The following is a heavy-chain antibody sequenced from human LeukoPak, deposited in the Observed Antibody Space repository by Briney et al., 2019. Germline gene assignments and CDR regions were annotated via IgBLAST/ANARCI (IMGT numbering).Heavy chain of an antibody. CDR2: ISPHNGNT. D-gene: IGHD3-9*01. CDR3: ARDLNYVTLGYDILADVGYYFDY. Sequence: ASMKVSCKASGYTFTGDYIHWVRQAPGQGLQWLGWISPHNGNTKYAQDLQGRVSMTTDTSTSTAYLELRSLRSDDTAIYYCARDLNYVTLGYDILADVGYYFDYWGQGSLVTVSS. J-gene: IGHJ4*02. CDR1: GYTFTGDY. V-gene: IGHV1-18*04.